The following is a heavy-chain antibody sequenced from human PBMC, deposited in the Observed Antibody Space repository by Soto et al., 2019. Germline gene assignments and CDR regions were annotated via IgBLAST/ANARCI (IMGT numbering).Heavy chain of an antibody. CDR1: GFTFSTYG. Sequence: QVQLVESGGGVVQPGRSLRLSCAASGFTFSTYGMHWVRQAPGKGLEWVAVISHDGSNKHYADSVKGRFTISRDNSKNTLYLQMNSLRAEDTAVYYCEKQYFQHWGQGTLVTVSS. J-gene: IGHJ1*01. CDR3: EKQYFQH. V-gene: IGHV3-30*18. CDR2: ISHDGSNK.